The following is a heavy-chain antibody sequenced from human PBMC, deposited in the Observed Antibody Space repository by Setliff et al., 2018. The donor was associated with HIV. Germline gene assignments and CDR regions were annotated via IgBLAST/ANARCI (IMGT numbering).Heavy chain of an antibody. V-gene: IGHV3-33*03. CDR3: VGPDYEDPQGGH. CDR1: GFTFSDYG. Sequence: GGSLRLSCTAAGFTFSDYGMHWVRQAPGKGLEWLSLIWYDGSKRSYADSVKGRFTISRDNAKNSLYLQMNSLRAEDTAVYYCVGPDYEDPQGGHWGQGTLVTVSS. CDR2: IWYDGSKR. D-gene: IGHD4-17*01. J-gene: IGHJ1*01.